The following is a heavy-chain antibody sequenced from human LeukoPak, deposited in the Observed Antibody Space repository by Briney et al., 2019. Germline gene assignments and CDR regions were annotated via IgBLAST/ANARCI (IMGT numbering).Heavy chain of an antibody. D-gene: IGHD3-9*01. V-gene: IGHV3-48*02. CDR1: GFSFTDYP. CDR3: AADIRYAFDY. Sequence: PGGSLRLSCATSGFSFTDYPMNWFRQAPGKGLEWISNIRTTAEGAKYAYYADSVKGRVTISRDDGKNTLYLHMNSLRDDDTVVYYSAADIRYAFDYWGQGILVTVSS. CDR2: IRTTAEGAKYA. J-gene: IGHJ4*02.